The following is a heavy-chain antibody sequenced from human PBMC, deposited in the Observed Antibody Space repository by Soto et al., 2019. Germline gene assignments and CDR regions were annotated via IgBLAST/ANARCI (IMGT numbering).Heavy chain of an antibody. D-gene: IGHD3-10*01. Sequence: EVQLLESGGDLVQPGGFLRLSCAASGLTFSSYAMSWVRQAPGKGLEWVAAISGSGGYTDYADSVKGRFTISRDNSKNTLYLQMNSLRAEDTALYYCAKRFRGVLLNPEVDWGQGTLVTVSS. CDR2: ISGSGGYT. J-gene: IGHJ4*02. V-gene: IGHV3-23*01. CDR1: GLTFSSYA. CDR3: AKRFRGVLLNPEVD.